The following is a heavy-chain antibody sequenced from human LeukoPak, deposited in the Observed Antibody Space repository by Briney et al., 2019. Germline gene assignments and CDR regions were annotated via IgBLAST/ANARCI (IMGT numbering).Heavy chain of an antibody. V-gene: IGHV4-39*02. CDR1: GGSISSSSYY. CDR2: IYYSGST. D-gene: IGHD4-23*01. Sequence: SETLSLTCTVSGGSISSSSYYWDWIRQPPGKGLEWIGSIYYSGSTYYNPSLKSRVTISVDTSKNQFSLKLSSVTAADTAVYYCARDAGTVVTGEAFDIWGQGTMVTVSS. J-gene: IGHJ3*02. CDR3: ARDAGTVVTGEAFDI.